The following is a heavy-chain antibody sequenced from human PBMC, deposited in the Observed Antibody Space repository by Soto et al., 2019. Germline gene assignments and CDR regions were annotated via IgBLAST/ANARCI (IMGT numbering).Heavy chain of an antibody. Sequence: QVQLQESGPGLVKPSGTLSLTCGVSGGSIRSNKWWSWVRQPPGKGLEWIGEIYHSGSTNYNPSLKSRVTISVDKSKNQFSLKFNSGTAADTAVDYCARWGDWMQQVLWGQGTLVTVSS. V-gene: IGHV4-4*02. CDR1: GGSIRSNKW. D-gene: IGHD5-18*01. CDR3: ARWGDWMQQVL. CDR2: IYHSGST. J-gene: IGHJ4*02.